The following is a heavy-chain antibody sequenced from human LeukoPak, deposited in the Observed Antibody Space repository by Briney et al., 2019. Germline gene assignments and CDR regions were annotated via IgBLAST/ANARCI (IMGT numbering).Heavy chain of an antibody. CDR1: GYTFTGYY. D-gene: IGHD2-2*01. J-gene: IGHJ4*02. CDR3: ARGLRGSPAFDY. Sequence: GASVKVSCEASGYTFTGYYIHWVRQAPGQGLEWMGWINPNSGGTNYAQKFQGRVTMTRDTSINTAYMELSRLRSDDTAVDYCARGLRGSPAFDYWGQGTLVTVSS. V-gene: IGHV1-2*02. CDR2: INPNSGGT.